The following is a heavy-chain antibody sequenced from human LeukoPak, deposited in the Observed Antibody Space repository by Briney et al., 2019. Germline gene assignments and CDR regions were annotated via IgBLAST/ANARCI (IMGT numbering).Heavy chain of an antibody. J-gene: IGHJ4*02. D-gene: IGHD1-26*01. V-gene: IGHV3-53*01. CDR3: ARGYSRSSDDFDY. CDR1: GFTVSSNY. Sequence: GGSLRLSCAASGFTVSSNYMSWVRQAPGKGLEWVSVIYSGGSTYYADSVKGRFTISRDNSKNTLYLQMNSLRAEDTAVYYCARGYSRSSDDFDYWGLGALVAVSS. CDR2: IYSGGST.